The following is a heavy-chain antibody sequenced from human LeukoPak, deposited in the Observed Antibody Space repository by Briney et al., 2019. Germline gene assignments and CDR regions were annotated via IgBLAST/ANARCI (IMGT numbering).Heavy chain of an antibody. J-gene: IGHJ4*02. CDR3: AKDVGSSGWYYFDY. CDR2: IKQDGSEK. V-gene: IGHV3-7*03. CDR1: GFTFSSYW. Sequence: PGGSLRLSCAASGFTFSSYWMSWVRQAPGKGLEWVANIKQDGSEKYYLDSVKGRFTISRDNAENSLYLQMNSLRAEDMALYYCAKDVGSSGWYYFDYWGQGTLVTVSS. D-gene: IGHD6-19*01.